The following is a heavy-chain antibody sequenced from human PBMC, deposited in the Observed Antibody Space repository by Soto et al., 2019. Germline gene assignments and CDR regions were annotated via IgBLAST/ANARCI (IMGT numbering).Heavy chain of an antibody. Sequence: LQLQESGPGLVKPSETLSLTCTVSGGSISSSNYYWDWIRQPPGKGLEWIGSMYYSGSTYYNPSLKSRVTISGDTSKNQFSLRLSSVTAADTAVYYCARRQIMGDITNFDYWGQGTLVTVSS. CDR2: MYYSGST. CDR1: GGSISSSNYY. CDR3: ARRQIMGDITNFDY. J-gene: IGHJ4*02. D-gene: IGHD1-26*01. V-gene: IGHV4-39*01.